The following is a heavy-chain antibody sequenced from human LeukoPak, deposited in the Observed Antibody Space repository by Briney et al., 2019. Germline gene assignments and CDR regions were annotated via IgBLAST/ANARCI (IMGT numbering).Heavy chain of an antibody. Sequence: SETLSLTCAVYGGSFSGYYRSWIRQPPGKGLEWIGEINHSGSTNYNPSLKSRVTISVDTSKNQFSLKLSSVTAADTAVYYCARESVNDYWGQGTLVTVSS. J-gene: IGHJ4*02. V-gene: IGHV4-34*01. D-gene: IGHD5/OR15-5a*01. CDR3: ARESVNDY. CDR1: GGSFSGYY. CDR2: INHSGST.